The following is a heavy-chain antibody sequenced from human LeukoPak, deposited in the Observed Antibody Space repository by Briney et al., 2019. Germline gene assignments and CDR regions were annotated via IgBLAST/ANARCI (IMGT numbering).Heavy chain of an antibody. CDR1: GYTFTSYG. D-gene: IGHD6-6*01. CDR3: ARGGSIAAPTSSGLQLPIPRSSSWYLDY. J-gene: IGHJ4*02. CDR2: ISAYNGNT. Sequence: RASVKVSCKASGYTFTSYGISWVRQAPGQGLEWMGWISAYNGNTNYAQKLQGRVTMTTDTSTSTAYMELRSLRSDDTAVYYCARGGSIAAPTSSGLQLPIPRSSSWYLDYWGQGTLVTVSS. V-gene: IGHV1-18*01.